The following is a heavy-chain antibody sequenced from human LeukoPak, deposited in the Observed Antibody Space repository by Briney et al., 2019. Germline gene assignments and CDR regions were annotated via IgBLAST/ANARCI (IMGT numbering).Heavy chain of an antibody. CDR3: ARGFSGYYSFDY. Sequence: SETLPLTCTVSGDSISTYYWSWIRQPPGKGLEWIAYIDYRGSTTYNPSLRSRVTISVDTSRNQFSLKLSSVTAADTAVYYCARGFSGYYSFDYWGQGTLVTVSS. D-gene: IGHD3-22*01. CDR2: IDYRGST. J-gene: IGHJ4*02. CDR1: GDSISTYY. V-gene: IGHV4-59*01.